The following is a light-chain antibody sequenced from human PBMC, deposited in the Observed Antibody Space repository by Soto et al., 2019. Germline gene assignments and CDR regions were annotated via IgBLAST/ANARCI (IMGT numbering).Light chain of an antibody. CDR2: ATS. CDR3: QQSYRTPYT. V-gene: IGKV1-39*01. CDR1: QSISSS. J-gene: IGKJ2*01. Sequence: DIQMTQSPSSLSASVGDRVTITCRASQSISSSLNWYQQKPGKAPKLLISATSSLQSGVPSRFSGSGSGTDFTLTISSLQPEDFATYYCQQSYRTPYTFGQGTKLEIK.